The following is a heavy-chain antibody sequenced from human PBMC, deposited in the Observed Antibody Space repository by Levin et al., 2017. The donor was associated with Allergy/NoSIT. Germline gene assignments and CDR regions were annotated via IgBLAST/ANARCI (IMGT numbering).Heavy chain of an antibody. CDR2: IYFGDSRT. CDR3: ARRMIRDFRDAFDA. D-gene: IGHD3-10*01. Sequence: GESLKISCKVSGYNFNRDWIGWVRQMPGKGLEWMGMIYFGDSRTSYSPSFQGHVTISVDKSITTAYLQWSSVEASDTAIYYCARRMIRDFRDAFDAWGQGTMVTVSS. CDR1: GYNFNRDW. V-gene: IGHV5-51*01. J-gene: IGHJ3*01.